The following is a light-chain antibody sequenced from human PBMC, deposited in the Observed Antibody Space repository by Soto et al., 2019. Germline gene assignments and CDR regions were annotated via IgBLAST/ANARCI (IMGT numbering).Light chain of an antibody. J-gene: IGLJ3*02. Sequence: QTVVTQEPSLTVSPGGTVTLTCASSTGAVTSGYYPNWFQQKPGQAPRALIYSRSNKHSWTPARFSGSLLGDKAALTLSGAQPEDEADYYCLLYYGDIWVFGGGTKLTVL. CDR1: TGAVTSGYY. CDR3: LLYYGDIWV. CDR2: SRS. V-gene: IGLV7-43*01.